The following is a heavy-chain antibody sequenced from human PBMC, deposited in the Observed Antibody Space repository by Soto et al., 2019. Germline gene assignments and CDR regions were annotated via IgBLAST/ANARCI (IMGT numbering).Heavy chain of an antibody. CDR1: GFTFSSYA. CDR3: ARGRIVVPAAIGGMDV. Sequence: QVQLVESGGGVVQPGRSLRLSCAASGFTFSSYAMHWVRQAPGKGLEWVAVISYDGSNKYYAESVKGRFTISRDNSNNTLYLQMNSLRAEDTAVYYCARGRIVVPAAIGGMDVWGQGPTVTVSS. V-gene: IGHV3-30-3*01. CDR2: ISYDGSNK. D-gene: IGHD2-2*02. J-gene: IGHJ6*02.